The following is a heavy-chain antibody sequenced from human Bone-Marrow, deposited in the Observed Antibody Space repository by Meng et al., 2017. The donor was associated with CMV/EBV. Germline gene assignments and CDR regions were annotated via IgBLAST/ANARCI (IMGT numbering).Heavy chain of an antibody. D-gene: IGHD6-19*01. Sequence: ASVKVSCKASGYTFIAYYIYWVRQAPGQGLEWKGWINPKSGDTNCAEKFQGRVTMTRDTSINTAYMEVNGLTPDDTAIYYCATELGSGSFLGYWGQG. J-gene: IGHJ4*02. CDR1: GYTFIAYY. CDR2: INPKSGDT. V-gene: IGHV1-2*02. CDR3: ATELGSGSFLGY.